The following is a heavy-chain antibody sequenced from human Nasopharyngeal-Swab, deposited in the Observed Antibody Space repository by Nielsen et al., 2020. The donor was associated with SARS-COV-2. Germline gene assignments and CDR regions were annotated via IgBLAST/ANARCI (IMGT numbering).Heavy chain of an antibody. CDR2: INTNTGNQ. CDR1: GYTFTSYA. D-gene: IGHD3-3*01. Sequence: ASVKVSCKASGYTFTSYAMNWVRQAPGQGLEWMGWINTNTGNQTYAQGFTGRFVFSLDTSVSTASLQISSLKAEDTAVYYCARPDPHYDFWSGYYNNYGMDVWGQGTTVTVSS. J-gene: IGHJ6*02. V-gene: IGHV7-4-1*02. CDR3: ARPDPHYDFWSGYYNNYGMDV.